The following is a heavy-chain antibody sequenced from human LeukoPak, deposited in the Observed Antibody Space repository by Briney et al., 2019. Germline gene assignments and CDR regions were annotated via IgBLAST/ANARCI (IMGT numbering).Heavy chain of an antibody. J-gene: IGHJ4*02. CDR3: ARERSSSWSDYFDY. CDR2: IIPIFGTA. D-gene: IGHD6-13*01. Sequence: ASVKVSCKASGYTFTSYGISWVRQAPGQGLEWMGRIIPIFGTANYAQKFQGRVTITTDESTSTAYMELSSLRSEDTAVYYCARERSSSWSDYFDYWGQGTLVTVSS. CDR1: GYTFTSYG. V-gene: IGHV1-69*05.